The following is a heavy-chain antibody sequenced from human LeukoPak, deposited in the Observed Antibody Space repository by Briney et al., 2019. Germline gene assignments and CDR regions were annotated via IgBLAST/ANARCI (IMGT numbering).Heavy chain of an antibody. CDR3: ARDRLYYGSIVATYAFDI. CDR1: GFTFSSYA. CDR2: ISYDGSNK. V-gene: IGHV3-30-3*01. Sequence: GRSLRLSCAASGFTFSSYAMHWVRQAPGKGLEWVAVISYDGSNKYYADSVKGRFTISRDNSKNTLYLQMNSLRAEDTAVYYCARDRLYYGSIVATYAFDIWGQGTMVTVSS. J-gene: IGHJ3*02. D-gene: IGHD5-12*01.